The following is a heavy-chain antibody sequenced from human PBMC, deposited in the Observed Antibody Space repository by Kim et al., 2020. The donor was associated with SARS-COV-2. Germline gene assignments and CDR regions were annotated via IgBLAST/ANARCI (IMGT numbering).Heavy chain of an antibody. V-gene: IGHV4-31*03. Sequence: SETLSLTCTVSGGSISSGGYYWSWIRQHPGKGLEWIGYIYYSGSTYYNPSLKSRVTISVDTSKNQFSLKLGSVTAAATAVYYCARDPRGDSSSWYFYYWGHGTLVTVSS. CDR2: IYYSGST. CDR3: ARDPRGDSSSWYFYY. D-gene: IGHD6-13*01. J-gene: IGHJ4*01. CDR1: GGSISSGGYY.